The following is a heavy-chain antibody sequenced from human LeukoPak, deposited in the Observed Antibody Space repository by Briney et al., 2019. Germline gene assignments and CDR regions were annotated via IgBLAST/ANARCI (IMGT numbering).Heavy chain of an antibody. Sequence: ASVKVSCKASGGTFSNDAISWVRQAPGQGLEWMGRVIPTLGIALYAQRFKGRVTITADKSTSTAYMELSSLTFEDTAVYYCARRLAARSYYYYYMDVWGKGTTVTVSS. J-gene: IGHJ6*03. CDR2: VIPTLGIA. V-gene: IGHV1-69*04. CDR3: ARRLAARSYYYYYMDV. D-gene: IGHD6-6*01. CDR1: GGTFSNDA.